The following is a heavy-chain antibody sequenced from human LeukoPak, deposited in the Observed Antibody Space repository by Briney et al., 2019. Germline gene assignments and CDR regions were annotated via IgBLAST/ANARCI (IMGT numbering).Heavy chain of an antibody. J-gene: IGHJ4*02. D-gene: IGHD6-25*01. CDR3: ARGSPAAV. CDR1: GFTFRDYN. V-gene: IGHV3-30*02. Sequence: GGSLRLSCAASGFTFRDYNIHWVRQAPGKGLEWVTFISYDKSNKYYADSVKGRFTISRDNSKNTLYLQMNSLRVEDTAVYYCARGSPAAVWGQGALVTVSS. CDR2: ISYDKSNK.